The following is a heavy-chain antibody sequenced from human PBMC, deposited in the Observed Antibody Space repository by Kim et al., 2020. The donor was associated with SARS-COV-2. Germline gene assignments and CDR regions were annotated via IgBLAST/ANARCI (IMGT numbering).Heavy chain of an antibody. J-gene: IGHJ6*02. Sequence: SVKVSCKASGGTFSSYAISWVRQAPGQGLEWMGGIIPIFGTANYAQKFQGRVTITADESTSTAYMELSSLRSEDTAVYYCAHSGSYYYYGMDVWGQGTTVTVSS. CDR1: GGTFSSYA. D-gene: IGHD3-10*01. V-gene: IGHV1-69*13. CDR3: AHSGSYYYYGMDV. CDR2: IIPIFGTA.